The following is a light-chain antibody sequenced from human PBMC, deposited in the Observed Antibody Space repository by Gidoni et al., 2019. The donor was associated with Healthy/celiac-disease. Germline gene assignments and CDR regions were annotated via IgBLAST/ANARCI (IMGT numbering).Light chain of an antibody. Sequence: DIQMTQSPSSLSASVGDRVTITCRASQSISSYLNWYQQKPGKAPKLLIYAASSLQSGVPSRFSGRGSGTDFTLTISSLQPEDFATYYCQQSYSTPVFTFGPXTKVDIK. CDR1: QSISSY. CDR2: AAS. V-gene: IGKV1-39*01. CDR3: QQSYSTPVFT. J-gene: IGKJ3*01.